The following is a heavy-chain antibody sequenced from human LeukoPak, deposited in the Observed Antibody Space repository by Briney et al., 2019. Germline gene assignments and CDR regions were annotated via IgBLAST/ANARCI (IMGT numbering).Heavy chain of an antibody. D-gene: IGHD3-3*02. J-gene: IGHJ4*02. CDR2: ISDHNGNP. CDR3: ARDSVLAAPYTDY. CDR1: GYDFARYG. V-gene: IGHV1-18*01. Sequence: ASVKVSCRASGYDFARYGISWVRHAPGQGFELLGGISDHNGNPDYAQKFQGRVTLTTDTSTSTAYMELTSLRSDDTAVYYCARDSVLAAPYTDYWGQGTLVTVSS.